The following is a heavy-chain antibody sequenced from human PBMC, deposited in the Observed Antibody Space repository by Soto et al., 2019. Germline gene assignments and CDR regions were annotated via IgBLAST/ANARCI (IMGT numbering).Heavy chain of an antibody. Sequence: GGSLRLSCAASGFTFSSYAMSWVRQAPGKGLEWVSAISGSGGSTYYADSVKGRFTISRDNSKNTLYLQMNSLRAEDTAVYYCAKGTGGGYSGSYRASGLYYFDYWGQGTLVTVSS. CDR2: ISGSGGST. CDR1: GFTFSSYA. CDR3: AKGTGGGYSGSYRASGLYYFDY. V-gene: IGHV3-23*01. J-gene: IGHJ4*02. D-gene: IGHD1-26*01.